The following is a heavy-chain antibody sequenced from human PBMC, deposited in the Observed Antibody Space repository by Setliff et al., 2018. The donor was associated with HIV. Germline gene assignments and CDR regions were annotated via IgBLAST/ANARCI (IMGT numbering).Heavy chain of an antibody. V-gene: IGHV4-34*01. CDR2: MKQSLST. CDR3: ARGRVIWGFEPRRPRDGAFDI. D-gene: IGHD6-6*01. CDR1: GGSFSGYL. J-gene: IGHJ3*02. Sequence: SETLSLTCAVYGGSFSGYLWSWIRQSPEKGLEWIGEMKQSLSTKYSPSLRGRVIISVDTSKNQFSLKLNSVTAADSAVYYCARGRVIWGFEPRRPRDGAFDIWGQGTTVTVSS.